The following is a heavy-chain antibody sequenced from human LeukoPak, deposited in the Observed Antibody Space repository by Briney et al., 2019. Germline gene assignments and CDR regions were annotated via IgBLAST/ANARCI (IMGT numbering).Heavy chain of an antibody. Sequence: SETLSLTCAVYGGSFSDYYWTCIRQPPGKGLEWIGEINHSGSTYYNPSLKSRVTISVDTSKNQFSLMLSSVTAADTAVYYCARRGSSSSEDYWGQGTLVTVSS. J-gene: IGHJ4*02. V-gene: IGHV4-34*01. CDR2: INHSGST. D-gene: IGHD6-6*01. CDR1: GGSFSDYY. CDR3: ARRGSSSSEDY.